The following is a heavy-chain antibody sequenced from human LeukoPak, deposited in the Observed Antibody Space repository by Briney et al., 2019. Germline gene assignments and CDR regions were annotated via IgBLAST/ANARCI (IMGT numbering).Heavy chain of an antibody. Sequence: GASVMVSCKASGYTFTNSYIHWVRQAPGQGFQWMGLINPGGGNTNYAQNFQGRLTMTRDTSTTTVYMELRSLRSDDTAVYYCARDYRTGFDYWGQGTLVTVSS. D-gene: IGHD7-27*01. J-gene: IGHJ4*02. CDR2: INPGGGNT. CDR3: ARDYRTGFDY. CDR1: GYTFTNSY. V-gene: IGHV1-46*01.